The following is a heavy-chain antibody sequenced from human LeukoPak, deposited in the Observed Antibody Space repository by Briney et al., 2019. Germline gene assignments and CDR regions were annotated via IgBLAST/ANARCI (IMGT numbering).Heavy chain of an antibody. CDR1: GRSFSGYY. V-gene: IGHV4-34*01. CDR2: INHSGST. D-gene: IGHD6-19*01. J-gene: IGHJ4*02. Sequence: PSETLSLTCAVYGRSFSGYYWTWIRQTPGKGLEWIGEINHSGSTNYNPSLKSRVTISVDTSKNQFSLKLSSVTAADTAVYYCARQGDSSGWPIDYWGQGTLVTVSS. CDR3: ARQGDSSGWPIDY.